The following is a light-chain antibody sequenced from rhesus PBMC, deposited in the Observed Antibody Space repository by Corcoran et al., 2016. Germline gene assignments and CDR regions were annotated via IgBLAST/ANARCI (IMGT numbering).Light chain of an antibody. V-gene: IGKV1S6*01. Sequence: DIQMTQSPSSLSASVGDRVTITCQASQGISSWLAWYQQKPGKAPKLLIFGASRLQSGVPSRFSGSGSGTDFTLTISSLQPEDCATYYCQQHNGYPRTFGQGTKVEIK. CDR2: GAS. J-gene: IGKJ1*01. CDR3: QQHNGYPRT. CDR1: QGISSW.